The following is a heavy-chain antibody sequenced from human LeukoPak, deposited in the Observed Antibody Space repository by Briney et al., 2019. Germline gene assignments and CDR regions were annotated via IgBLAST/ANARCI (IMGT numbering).Heavy chain of an antibody. CDR3: ARGTYDNTAMGVFDY. J-gene: IGHJ4*02. CDR1: GDSISSSPYY. D-gene: IGHD5-18*01. CDR2: IFYSGST. V-gene: IGHV4-39*07. Sequence: SETLSLTCTVSGDSISSSPYYWGWVRQSPGKGLEWIGSIFYSGSTNYNAPLKSRVTISVDTSKNQFSLKLSSVTAADTAVYYCARGTYDNTAMGVFDYWGQGTLVTVSS.